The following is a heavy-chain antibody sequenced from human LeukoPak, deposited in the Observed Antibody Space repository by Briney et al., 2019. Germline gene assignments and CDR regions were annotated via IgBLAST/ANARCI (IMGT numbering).Heavy chain of an antibody. CDR1: GLTFSSYG. J-gene: IGHJ6*02. D-gene: IGHD3-22*01. Sequence: GGSLRLSCAASGLTFSSYGIYWVRQAPGKGLEWVAIISYDGNYKYYTESVKGRFTISRDSSKNTLYLQMDSLRAEDTAVYYCARDRGYFDNSAYYSTPHYYYGMDVWGQGTTVTVSS. CDR2: ISYDGNYK. CDR3: ARDRGYFDNSAYYSTPHYYYGMDV. V-gene: IGHV3-30*03.